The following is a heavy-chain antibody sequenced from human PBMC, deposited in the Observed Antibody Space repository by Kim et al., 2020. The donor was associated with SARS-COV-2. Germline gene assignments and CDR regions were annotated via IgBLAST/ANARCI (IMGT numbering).Heavy chain of an antibody. CDR3: ARVGGGSSPYYYYYGMDV. Sequence: SVKVSCKASGGTFSSYAISWVRQAPGQGLEWMGGIIPIFGTANYAQKFQGRVTITADESTSTAYMELSSLRSEDTAVYYCARVGGGSSPYYYYYGMDVWGQGTTVTVSS. CDR1: GGTFSSYA. D-gene: IGHD6-6*01. CDR2: IIPIFGTA. J-gene: IGHJ6*02. V-gene: IGHV1-69*13.